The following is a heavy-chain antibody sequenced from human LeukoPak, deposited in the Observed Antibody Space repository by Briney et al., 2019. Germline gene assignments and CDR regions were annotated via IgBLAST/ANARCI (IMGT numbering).Heavy chain of an antibody. J-gene: IGHJ4*02. V-gene: IGHV3-21*01. Sequence: GGSLRLSCAASGFTFSSYSMNWVRQAPGKGLEWVSSISSSSSYIYYADSVKGRFTISRDNAKNSLYLQMNSLRAEDTAVYYCARPSSDYDILTDYYGDWGQGTLVTVSS. CDR3: ARPSSDYDILTDYYGD. CDR1: GFTFSSYS. D-gene: IGHD3-9*01. CDR2: ISSSSSYI.